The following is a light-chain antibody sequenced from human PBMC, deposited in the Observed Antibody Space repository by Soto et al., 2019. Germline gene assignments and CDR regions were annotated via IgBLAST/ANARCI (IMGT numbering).Light chain of an antibody. J-gene: IGKJ1*01. CDR1: QHISHF. Sequence: DIQMTQSPSSLSAVVGGRVSITCRASQHISHFLNWYQHKPGKAPELLIFDASNLQPGVPSRFSGSGPGANFTLSISSLQPEDIATYFCQQYDNLPWTFGQGTKVDIK. CDR3: QQYDNLPWT. V-gene: IGKV1-33*01. CDR2: DAS.